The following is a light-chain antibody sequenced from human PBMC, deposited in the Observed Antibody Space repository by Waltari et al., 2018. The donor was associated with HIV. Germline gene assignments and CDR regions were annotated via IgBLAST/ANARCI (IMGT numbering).Light chain of an antibody. J-gene: IGLJ3*02. CDR1: SSAVGSYNI. V-gene: IGLV2-23*01. Sequence: QSALTQPASVSGSPGQSITISCTGTSSAVGSYNIVSWYPQHPGKAPKLMIYEGSKRPSGVSNRFSGSKSGNTASLTISGLQAEDEADYYCCSYAGTNWVFGGGTKLTVL. CDR3: CSYAGTNWV. CDR2: EGS.